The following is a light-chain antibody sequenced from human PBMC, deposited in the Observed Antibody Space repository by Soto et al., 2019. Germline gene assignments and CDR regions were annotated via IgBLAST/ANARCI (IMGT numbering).Light chain of an antibody. CDR2: TVS. V-gene: IGKV2-30*01. J-gene: IGKJ2*01. CDR1: QSLVSSDGNTY. CDR3: MQHTHWPHT. Sequence: DVVMTQSPLSLPVTLGQPASISCKSSQSLVSSDGNTYLNWFQQRPGQSPRRLFSTVSNRDSGVPDRFSGSGSGIDFTLKSSRVEADDIGVYYCMQHTHWPHTFGQGTKLENK.